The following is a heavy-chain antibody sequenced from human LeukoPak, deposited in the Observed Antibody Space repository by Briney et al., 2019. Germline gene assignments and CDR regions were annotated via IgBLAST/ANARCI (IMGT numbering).Heavy chain of an antibody. Sequence: GGSLRLSCAASGFTFGNAWMSWVRQAPGKGLEWVDRIKSKTDGGTTDYAAHVKGRFTISRDDSKTTLYLQMNSLKTEDTAVYYCTTLPIGYSEVVRLDYWGQGTLVTVSS. J-gene: IGHJ4*02. D-gene: IGHD6-13*01. CDR2: IKSKTDGGTT. CDR3: TTLPIGYSEVVRLDY. V-gene: IGHV3-15*01. CDR1: GFTFGNAW.